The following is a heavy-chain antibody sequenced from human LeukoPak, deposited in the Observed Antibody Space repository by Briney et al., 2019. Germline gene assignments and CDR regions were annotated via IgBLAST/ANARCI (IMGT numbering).Heavy chain of an antibody. D-gene: IGHD6-19*01. V-gene: IGHV3-72*01. CDR2: TRNKANRYTT. CDR1: GFTFSSYS. CDR3: ARETSIAVAAMGYYYYGMDV. Sequence: GGSLRLSCTASGFTFSSYSMNWVRQAPGKGLEWVGRTRNKANRYTTEYAASVKGRFTISRDDSKNSLYLQMNSLNTEDTAVYYCARETSIAVAAMGYYYYGMDVWGQGTTVTVSS. J-gene: IGHJ6*02.